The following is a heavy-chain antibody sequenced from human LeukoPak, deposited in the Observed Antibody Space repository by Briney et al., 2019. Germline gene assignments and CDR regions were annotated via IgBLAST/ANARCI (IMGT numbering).Heavy chain of an antibody. CDR1: GYTFTSYG. CDR3: ARSEVPSYYDFWSGYHTYYYGMDV. Sequence: ASVKVSCKASGYTFTSYGISWVRQAPGQGLEWMGWISAYNGNTNYAQKLQGRVTMTTDTSTSTAYMELRSLRSDDTAVYYCARSEVPSYYDFWSGYHTYYYGMDVWGQGTTVTVSS. D-gene: IGHD3-3*01. V-gene: IGHV1-18*01. J-gene: IGHJ6*02. CDR2: ISAYNGNT.